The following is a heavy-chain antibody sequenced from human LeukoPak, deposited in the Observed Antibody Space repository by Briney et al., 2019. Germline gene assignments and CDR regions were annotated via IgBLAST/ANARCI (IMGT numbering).Heavy chain of an antibody. CDR1: GFTFSSYA. CDR3: ARGRRITMVRGVIADAFDI. Sequence: QPGRSLRLSCAASGFTFSSYAMHWVRQAPGKGLEWVAVISYDGSNKYYADSVKGRFTISRDSSKNTLYLQMNSLRAEDTAVYYCARGRRITMVRGVIADAFDIWGQGTMVTVSS. D-gene: IGHD3-10*01. J-gene: IGHJ3*02. V-gene: IGHV3-30-3*01. CDR2: ISYDGSNK.